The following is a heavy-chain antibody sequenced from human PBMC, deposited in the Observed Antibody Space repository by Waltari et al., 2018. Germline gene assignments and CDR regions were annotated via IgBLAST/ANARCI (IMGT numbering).Heavy chain of an antibody. CDR1: GGSISSSY. CDR3: ARGGHYDILMDY. D-gene: IGHD3-9*01. V-gene: IGHV4-59*13. J-gene: IGHJ4*02. Sequence: QVQLQESGPGLVKPSETLSLTCTVSGGSISSSYWSWIRQPPGKGLEWIGYIYYSGSTNYNPSLKSRVTISVDTSKNQYSLKLSSVTAADTAVYYCARGGHYDILMDYWGQGTLVTVSS. CDR2: IYYSGST.